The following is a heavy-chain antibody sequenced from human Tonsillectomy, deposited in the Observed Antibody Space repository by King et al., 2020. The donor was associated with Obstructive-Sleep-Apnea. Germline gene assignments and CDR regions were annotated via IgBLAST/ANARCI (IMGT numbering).Heavy chain of an antibody. Sequence: VQLVESGGGVVQPGRSLRLSCAASGFTFSSYAMHWVRQAPGKGLEWVAVILYDGSNKYYADSVKGRFTISRDNSKNTLYLQMNSLRAEDTAVYYCARDSDSWGQGTLVTVSS. CDR2: ILYDGSNK. CDR1: GFTFSSYA. J-gene: IGHJ5*02. V-gene: IGHV3-30*04. CDR3: ARDSDS. D-gene: IGHD3-3*01.